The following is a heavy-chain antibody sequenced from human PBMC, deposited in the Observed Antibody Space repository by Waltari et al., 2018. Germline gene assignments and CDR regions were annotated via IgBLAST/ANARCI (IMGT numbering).Heavy chain of an antibody. J-gene: IGHJ4*02. V-gene: IGHV1-69*12. CDR2: IIPSFGTP. CDR3: ARSYYYDRIGDYPSLGAFDY. Sequence: QVQLVQSGAEVKKPGSSVTVACQASVGTFNNYVISWVRQAPGQGLEWMGGIIPSFGTPNYAQKFQGRVTIIADESTSTVYMELSSLRSEDTAVYYCARSYYYDRIGDYPSLGAFDYWGQGTLVTVSS. D-gene: IGHD3-22*01. CDR1: VGTFNNYV.